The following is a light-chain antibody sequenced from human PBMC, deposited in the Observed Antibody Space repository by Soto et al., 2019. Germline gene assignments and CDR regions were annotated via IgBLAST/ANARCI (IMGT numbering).Light chain of an antibody. CDR1: QAIYSY. V-gene: IGKV1D-13*01. CDR2: DAS. CDR3: QQVDHFPLT. J-gene: IGKJ4*01. Sequence: AIQMTQSPSPLSASVGDRVTITCRASQAIYSYLVWYQQKAGKAPKLLIYDASTLQSGVPSRFSGSGSGTDFTLTISSLQPEDSATYYCQQVDHFPLTFGGGTKVEIK.